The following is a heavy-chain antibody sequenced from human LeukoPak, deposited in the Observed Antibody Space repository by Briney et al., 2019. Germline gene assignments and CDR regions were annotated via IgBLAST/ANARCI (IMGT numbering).Heavy chain of an antibody. V-gene: IGHV3-9*01. D-gene: IGHD2-15*01. CDR1: GFDVSRNY. Sequence: GGSLRLSCAASGFDVSRNYMNWVRQAPGKGLEWVSGISWNSGGIGYADSVKGRFTISRDNAKNSLYLQMNSLRAEDTALYYCAKGPNRSHLRNWFDPWGQGTLVTVSS. CDR3: AKGPNRSHLRNWFDP. J-gene: IGHJ5*02. CDR2: ISWNSGGI.